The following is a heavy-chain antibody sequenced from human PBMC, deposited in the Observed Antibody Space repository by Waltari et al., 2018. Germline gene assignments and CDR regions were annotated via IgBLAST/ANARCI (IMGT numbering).Heavy chain of an antibody. Sequence: QVTLKESGPVLVKPTQTLTLTCTVSGFSLNTRGMRVSWIRQPPGTGLEWLARIDWNDDKFYTTSLRTRLTVSKDTSKNQVVLTVTNVDSVDTATYYCAKTTGENNFDFWGQGTLVTVSS. CDR1: GFSLNTRGMR. D-gene: IGHD4-4*01. V-gene: IGHV2-70*04. CDR3: AKTTGENNFDF. CDR2: IDWNDDK. J-gene: IGHJ4*02.